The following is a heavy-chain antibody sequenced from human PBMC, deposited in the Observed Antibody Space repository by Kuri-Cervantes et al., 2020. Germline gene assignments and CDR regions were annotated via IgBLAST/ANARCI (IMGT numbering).Heavy chain of an antibody. J-gene: IGHJ4*02. CDR1: GFTFSSYS. Sequence: GGSLRLSCAASGFTFSSYSMNWVRQAPGKGLEWVAVISYDGSNKYYADSVKGRFTISRDNSKNTLYLQMNSLRPEDTAVYYCAKAGSGWSFDYWGQGTLVTVSS. V-gene: IGHV3-30*18. CDR2: ISYDGSNK. CDR3: AKAGSGWSFDY. D-gene: IGHD6-19*01.